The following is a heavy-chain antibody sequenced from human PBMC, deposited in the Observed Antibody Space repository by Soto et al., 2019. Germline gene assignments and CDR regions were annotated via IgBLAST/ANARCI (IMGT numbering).Heavy chain of an antibody. Sequence: SETLSLTCTVSGGSISSSSYYWVWIRQPPGKGLDWIGTIYYSGNTYYNPSLKSRVTMSVDTSKNQFSLRLNSVTAADTAVYYCARSSIVPRLLMYPFDYWGQGTLVTVSS. CDR3: ARSSIVPRLLMYPFDY. V-gene: IGHV4-39*01. CDR2: IYYSGNT. D-gene: IGHD2-8*01. CDR1: GGSISSSSYY. J-gene: IGHJ4*02.